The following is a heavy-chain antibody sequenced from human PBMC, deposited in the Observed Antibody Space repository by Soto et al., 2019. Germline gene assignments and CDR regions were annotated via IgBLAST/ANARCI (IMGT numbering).Heavy chain of an antibody. V-gene: IGHV3-74*03. D-gene: IGHD2-15*01. Sequence: EVQLVESGGGLVQPGESLRLSCAASGLTFRSYWMHWVRQAPGKGLVWVSRINTDGSVAMYVDSVKGRFTISRDNAKNTLYLHMNSLRAEDTAVYYVVKDMQWWRRDSWGQGTLVTVSS. CDR1: GLTFRSYW. J-gene: IGHJ4*02. CDR2: INTDGSVA. CDR3: VKDMQWWRRDS.